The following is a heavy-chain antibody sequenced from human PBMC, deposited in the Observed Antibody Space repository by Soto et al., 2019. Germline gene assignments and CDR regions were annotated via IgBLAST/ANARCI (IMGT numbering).Heavy chain of an antibody. CDR1: GGTFSSYA. CDR3: ARFQVKATVTRHYYYYGMDV. Sequence: GASVKVSCKASGGTFSSYAISWVRQAPGQGLEWMGGIIPIFGTANYAQKFQGRVTITADESTSTAYMELSSLRSEDTAVYYCARFQVKATVTRHYYYYGMDVWGQGTTVTVSS. V-gene: IGHV1-69*13. CDR2: IIPIFGTA. J-gene: IGHJ6*02. D-gene: IGHD4-17*01.